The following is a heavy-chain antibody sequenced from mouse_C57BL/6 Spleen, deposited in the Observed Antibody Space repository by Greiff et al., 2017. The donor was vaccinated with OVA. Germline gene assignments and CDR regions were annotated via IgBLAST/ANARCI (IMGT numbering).Heavy chain of an antibody. V-gene: IGHV14-4*01. D-gene: IGHD1-1*01. J-gene: IGHJ2*01. CDR3: TKTRYYGSSSYFDY. CDR2: IDPENGDT. CDR1: GFNIKDDY. Sequence: VQLQQSGAELVRPGASVKLSCTASGFNIKDDYMHWVKQRPEQGLEWIGWIDPENGDTEYASKFQGKATITADTSSNTAYLQLSSLTSEDTAVYYCTKTRYYGSSSYFDYWGQGTTLTVSS.